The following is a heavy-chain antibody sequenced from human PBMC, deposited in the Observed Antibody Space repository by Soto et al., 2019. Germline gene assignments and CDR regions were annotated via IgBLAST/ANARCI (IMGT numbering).Heavy chain of an antibody. CDR1: GFTFSSYS. CDR2: ISSSSSYI. V-gene: IGHV3-21*01. Sequence: EVQLVESGGGLVKPGGSLTLSCAASGFTFSSYSMNWVRQAPGKGLEWVSSISSSSSYIYYADSVKGRFTISRDNAKNSLYLQMNSLRAEDTAVYYCARSYYDFWSGYYYYYYYGMDVWGQGTTVTVSS. D-gene: IGHD3-3*01. CDR3: ARSYYDFWSGYYYYYYYGMDV. J-gene: IGHJ6*02.